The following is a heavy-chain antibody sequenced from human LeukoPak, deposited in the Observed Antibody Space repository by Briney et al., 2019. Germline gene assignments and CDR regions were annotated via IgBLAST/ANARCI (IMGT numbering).Heavy chain of an antibody. CDR3: AKDSTWIQLWLDC. D-gene: IGHD5-18*01. J-gene: IGHJ5*01. Sequence: GGSLRLSCAASGLTFSSYAMSWVRQAPGKGLEWVSAISGSGGSTYYADSVKGRFTISRDNSKNTLYLQMNTLRAEDTAVYYCAKDSTWIQLWLDCWGQGTLVTVSS. V-gene: IGHV3-23*01. CDR2: ISGSGGST. CDR1: GLTFSSYA.